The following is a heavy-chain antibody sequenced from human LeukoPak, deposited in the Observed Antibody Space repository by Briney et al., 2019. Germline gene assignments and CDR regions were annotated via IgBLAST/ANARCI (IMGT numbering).Heavy chain of an antibody. CDR3: ARLRDGRWLLDY. J-gene: IGHJ4*02. CDR2: IYYSGST. D-gene: IGHD5-24*01. Sequence: SETLSLTCTVSGGSISSSSYYWGWIRQPPGKGLEWIGSIYYSGSTYYNPSLKSRVTISVDTSKNQFSLKLSSVTAADTAVYYCARLRDGRWLLDYWGQGTLVTVSS. CDR1: GGSISSSSYY. V-gene: IGHV4-39*01.